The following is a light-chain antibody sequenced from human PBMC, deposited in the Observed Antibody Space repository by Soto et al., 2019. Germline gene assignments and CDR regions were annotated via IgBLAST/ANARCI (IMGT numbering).Light chain of an antibody. CDR3: SSYPSSSTRV. Sequence: QSVLTQPASVSGSPGQSITISCTGTSSDVGGYNYVSWYQQHPGKAPKLMIYEVSNRPSGVSNRFSGSKSGNTASLTISGLQAEDEADYYCSSYPSSSTRVFGGGTKVTVL. CDR2: EVS. V-gene: IGLV2-14*01. J-gene: IGLJ3*02. CDR1: SSDVGGYNY.